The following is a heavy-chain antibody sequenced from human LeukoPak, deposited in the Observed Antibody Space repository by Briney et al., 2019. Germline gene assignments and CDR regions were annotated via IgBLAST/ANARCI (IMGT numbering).Heavy chain of an antibody. CDR1: GFTFDDYT. CDR3: AKDSLQQIALAGTAFDY. V-gene: IGHV3-43*01. CDR2: ISWDGDTT. Sequence: GGSLRLSCAASGFTFDDYTMHWVRQTPEKGLEWVSGISWDGDTTYYADSVKGRFTISRDNNKNSLYLQMNSLRTEDTAFYYCAKDSLQQIALAGTAFDYWGQGTLVTVSS. J-gene: IGHJ4*02. D-gene: IGHD6-19*01.